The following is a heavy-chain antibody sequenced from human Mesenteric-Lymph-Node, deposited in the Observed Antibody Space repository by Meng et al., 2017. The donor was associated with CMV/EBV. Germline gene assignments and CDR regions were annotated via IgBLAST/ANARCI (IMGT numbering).Heavy chain of an antibody. D-gene: IGHD3-16*01. CDR1: GGSVSSGPYY. V-gene: IGHV4-61*01. Sequence: GSLRLSCTVSGGSVSSGPYYWCWIRQPPEKGLELICYFYNSGSINYNPSLKSRFTISVDTSQNQFSLKLSSVTAADTAMYYCARSGGVSPRRTYFDYWGQGTLVTVSS. CDR3: ARSGGVSPRRTYFDY. CDR2: FYNSGSI. J-gene: IGHJ4*02.